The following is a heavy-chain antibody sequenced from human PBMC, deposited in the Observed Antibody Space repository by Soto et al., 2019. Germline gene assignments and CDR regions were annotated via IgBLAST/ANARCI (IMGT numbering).Heavy chain of an antibody. CDR2: INPNSGGT. J-gene: IGHJ6*02. CDR1: GYPFTGSI. D-gene: IGHD6-6*01. Sequence: VQPVQSGAKWRKPGASVKVSCRASGYPFTGSIMNWVRQPPGKGLDGRGWINPNSGGTNYAQKFQGRVTMTRDTSISTAYMELSRLRSDDTAVYYCAREGIAARQYYYGMDVWGQGTTVTVSS. V-gene: IGHV1-2*02. CDR3: AREGIAARQYYYGMDV.